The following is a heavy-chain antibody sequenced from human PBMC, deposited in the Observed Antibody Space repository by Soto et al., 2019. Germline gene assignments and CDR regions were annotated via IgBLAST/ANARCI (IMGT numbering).Heavy chain of an antibody. CDR3: AREMVRGVGSDY. J-gene: IGHJ4*02. CDR2: INAGNGNT. V-gene: IGHV1-3*01. Sequence: ASVKVSCKASGYTFTSYAMHWVRQAPGQRLEWMGWINAGNGNTKYSQKFQGRVTMTTDTSASTAYMELRSLRSEDTAVFYCAREMVRGVGSDYWGQGTLVTVS. D-gene: IGHD3-10*01. CDR1: GYTFTSYA.